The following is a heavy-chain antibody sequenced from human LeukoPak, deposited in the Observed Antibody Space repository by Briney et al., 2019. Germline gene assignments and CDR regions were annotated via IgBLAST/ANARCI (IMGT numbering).Heavy chain of an antibody. Sequence: SVKVSCKASGGTFSSYAISWVRQAPGQGLEWMGRIIPILGIANYAQKFQGRVTITADKSTSTAYMELSSLRSDDTAVYYCARDLGTTGGMDAWGQGTTVTVSS. CDR2: IIPILGIA. V-gene: IGHV1-69*04. CDR3: ARDLGTTGGMDA. CDR1: GGTFSSYA. D-gene: IGHD1-7*01. J-gene: IGHJ6*02.